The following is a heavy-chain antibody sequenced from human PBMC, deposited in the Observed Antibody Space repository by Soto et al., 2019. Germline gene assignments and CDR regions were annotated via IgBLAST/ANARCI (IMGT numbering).Heavy chain of an antibody. Sequence: SGPTLMNPTSPRTLTCPFSGFSLSTSGVGVGGIRQHPGKSLEWLALIYWNDDKPYSPSLKSRLTITKDTSKNQVVLTMPNMDPVDTATYSCAPLNSRITFGGVILWGQGTLVTVSS. CDR3: APLNSRITFGGVIL. CDR2: IYWNDDK. J-gene: IGHJ4*02. CDR1: GFSLSTSGVG. D-gene: IGHD3-16*01. V-gene: IGHV2-5*01.